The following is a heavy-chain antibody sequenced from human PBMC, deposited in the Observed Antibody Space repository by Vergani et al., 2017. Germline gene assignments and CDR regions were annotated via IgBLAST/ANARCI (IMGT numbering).Heavy chain of an antibody. D-gene: IGHD3-3*01. CDR2: ISSSGSTI. J-gene: IGHJ4*02. CDR1: GFTFSDYY. V-gene: IGHV3-11*01. Sequence: QVQLVESGGGLVKPGGSLRLSCAASGFTFSDYYMSWIRQAPGKGLEWVSYISSSGSTIYYADSVKGRFTISRDNAKNSLYLQMNSLRAEDTAVYYCAKDRHITIFGVVIIGFDYWGQGTLVTVSS. CDR3: AKDRHITIFGVVIIGFDY.